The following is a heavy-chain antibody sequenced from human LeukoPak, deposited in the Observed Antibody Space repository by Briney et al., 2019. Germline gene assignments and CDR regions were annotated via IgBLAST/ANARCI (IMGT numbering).Heavy chain of an antibody. J-gene: IGHJ4*02. Sequence: SETLSLTCTVSGGSISSYYWSWIRQPPGKGLEWIGYIYYSGSTNYNPSLKSRVTISVDTSKNQFSLKLGSVTAADTAVYYCARRWAAQFDYWGQGTLVTVSS. CDR1: GGSISSYY. CDR3: ARRWAAQFDY. D-gene: IGHD4-23*01. CDR2: IYYSGST. V-gene: IGHV4-59*01.